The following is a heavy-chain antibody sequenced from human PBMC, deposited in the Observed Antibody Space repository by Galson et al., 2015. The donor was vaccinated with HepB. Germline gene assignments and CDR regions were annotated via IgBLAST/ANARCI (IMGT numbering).Heavy chain of an antibody. J-gene: IGHJ3*01. CDR3: ARGSLGAAAFLSV. V-gene: IGHV1-69*01. Sequence: SVKVSCKASGYTFTSYAMHWVRQAPGQGLEWMGGIIPIFGTANYAQKFQGRVTITADESTSTAYMELSSLRSEDTAVYYCARGSLGAAAFLSVWGQGTMVTVSS. CDR2: IIPIFGTA. D-gene: IGHD2-2*01. CDR1: GYTFTSYA.